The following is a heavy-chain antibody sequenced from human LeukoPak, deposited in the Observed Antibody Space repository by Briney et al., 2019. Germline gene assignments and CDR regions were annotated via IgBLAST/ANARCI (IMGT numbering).Heavy chain of an antibody. CDR2: INWNGGST. CDR1: GFTFDDYG. D-gene: IGHD5-18*01. V-gene: IGHV3-20*04. CDR3: ARVTDSYGYTGTPDY. J-gene: IGHJ4*02. Sequence: GGSLRLSCAASGFTFDDYGMSWVRQAPGKGLEWVSGINWNGGSTGYADSVKGRFTISRDNAKNSLYLQMNSLRAEDTALYYCARVTDSYGYTGTPDYWGQGTLVTVSS.